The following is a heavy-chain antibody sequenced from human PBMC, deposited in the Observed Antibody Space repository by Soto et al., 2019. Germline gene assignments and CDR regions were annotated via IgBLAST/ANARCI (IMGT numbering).Heavy chain of an antibody. D-gene: IGHD2-15*01. Sequence: LRLSCAASGFTFSGSSVHWVRQASGKGLEWVGRIRNKANSYATAYAASVRGRFTISRDDSKNTAFLQMNSPNTDDTAVYYCISHSPEDMIRTWGQGTLVTVSS. V-gene: IGHV3-73*01. CDR3: ISHSPEDMIRT. J-gene: IGHJ4*02. CDR2: IRNKANSYAT. CDR1: GFTFSGSS.